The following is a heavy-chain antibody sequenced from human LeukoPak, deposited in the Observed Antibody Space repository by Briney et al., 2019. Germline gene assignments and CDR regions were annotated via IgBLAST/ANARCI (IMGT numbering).Heavy chain of an antibody. D-gene: IGHD3-9*01. Sequence: SQTLSLTCAISGDSVYSNSAAWNWIRQSPSSGLEWLGRTYYRSKWYNDYAVSVKSRITINPDTSKNQFSLQLNSVTPEDTAVYYCASYYDILTGYFPWAFDIWGQGTMVTVSS. CDR1: GDSVYSNSAA. V-gene: IGHV6-1*01. CDR2: TYYRSKWYN. CDR3: ASYYDILTGYFPWAFDI. J-gene: IGHJ3*02.